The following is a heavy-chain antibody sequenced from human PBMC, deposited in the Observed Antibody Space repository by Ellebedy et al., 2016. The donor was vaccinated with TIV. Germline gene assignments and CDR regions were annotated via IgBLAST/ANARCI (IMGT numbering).Heavy chain of an antibody. Sequence: GGSLRLSCAASGFTFSNAWMNWVRQAPGKGLEWVGRIKSKTDGGTTDYAAPVKGRFTISRDDSKNTLYLQMNSLKTEDTAVYYCTTTYCSGGSCYSAYGRDYYYGMDVWGQGTTVTVSS. CDR2: IKSKTDGGTT. D-gene: IGHD2-15*01. CDR3: TTTYCSGGSCYSAYGRDYYYGMDV. V-gene: IGHV3-15*07. CDR1: GFTFSNAW. J-gene: IGHJ6*02.